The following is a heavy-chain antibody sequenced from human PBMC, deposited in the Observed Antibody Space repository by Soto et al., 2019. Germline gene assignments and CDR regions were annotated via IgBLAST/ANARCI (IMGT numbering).Heavy chain of an antibody. V-gene: IGHV3-15*01. J-gene: IGHJ4*02. D-gene: IGHD4-17*01. CDR2: IKSKTDGGTT. CDR3: TAERGATGDYLDFGY. Sequence: GGSLRLSCAASGFTFSNAWMSWVRQAPGKGLEWVGRIKSKTDGGTTDYAAPVKGRFTISRDDSKNTLYLQMNSLKTEDTAVYYCTAERGATGDYLDFGYWGQGTLVTVSS. CDR1: GFTFSNAW.